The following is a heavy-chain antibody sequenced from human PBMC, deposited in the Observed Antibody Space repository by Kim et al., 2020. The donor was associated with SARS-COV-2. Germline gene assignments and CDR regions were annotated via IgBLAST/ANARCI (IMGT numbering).Heavy chain of an antibody. Sequence: SETLSLTCTVSGGSISSGGYYWSWIRQHPGKGLEWIGYIYYSGSTYYNPSLKSRVTISVDTSKNQFSLKLSSVTAADTAVYYCARSPPYSGYDFDYWGQGTLVTVSS. J-gene: IGHJ4*02. CDR3: ARSPPYSGYDFDY. D-gene: IGHD5-12*01. CDR1: GGSISSGGYY. V-gene: IGHV4-31*03. CDR2: IYYSGST.